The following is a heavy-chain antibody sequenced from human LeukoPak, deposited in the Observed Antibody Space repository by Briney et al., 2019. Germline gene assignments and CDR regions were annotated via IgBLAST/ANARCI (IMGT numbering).Heavy chain of an antibody. CDR2: ISSSSTYI. D-gene: IGHD3-22*01. CDR1: GFTFSSYN. Sequence: GGSLRLSCAASGFTFSSYNMNWVRQAPGKGLEWVSSISSSSTYIFYADSVKGRFTISRDNAKNSLYLQTNSLRAEDTAVYYCATGKHYYDSSGYYFYYFDYWGQGTLVTVSS. V-gene: IGHV3-21*01. CDR3: ATGKHYYDSSGYYFYYFDY. J-gene: IGHJ4*02.